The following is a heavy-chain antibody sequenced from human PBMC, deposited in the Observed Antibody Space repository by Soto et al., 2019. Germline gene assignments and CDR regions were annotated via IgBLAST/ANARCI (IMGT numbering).Heavy chain of an antibody. CDR2: IIPIFGTA. D-gene: IGHD3-22*01. V-gene: IGHV1-69*01. CDR3: ASSDYDSSGSDY. Sequence: QVQLVQSGAEVQKPGSSVKVSCKASGGTFSSYVISWVRQAPGQGLEWMGGIIPIFGTANYAQKFQGRVTITADESTSTAYMELSSLRSEDTAVYYCASSDYDSSGSDYWGQGTLVTVSS. CDR1: GGTFSSYV. J-gene: IGHJ4*02.